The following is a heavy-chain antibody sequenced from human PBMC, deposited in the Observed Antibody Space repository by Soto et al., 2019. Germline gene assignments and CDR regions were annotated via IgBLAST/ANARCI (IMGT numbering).Heavy chain of an antibody. J-gene: IGHJ5*02. CDR3: ERDQSVRGPTTLFDP. CDR2: INSDGSDT. CDR1: GFTFSIYW. D-gene: IGHD1-1*01. Sequence: GGSLRLSCAASGFTFSIYWMHWVRQAPGKGLVWVSRINSDGSDTIYAGSVKGRLTVSRDNAKNTLYLQMNSLRTEDTAMYYCERDQSVRGPTTLFDPWGQGTLVTVS. V-gene: IGHV3-74*01.